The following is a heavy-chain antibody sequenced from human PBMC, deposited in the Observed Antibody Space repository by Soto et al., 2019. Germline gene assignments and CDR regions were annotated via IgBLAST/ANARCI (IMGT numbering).Heavy chain of an antibody. CDR2: IIPISETT. D-gene: IGHD2-2*01. CDR1: GGTFSSYA. CDR3: ARSQGSTTSLEIYYYYFYGMEV. J-gene: IGHJ6*02. V-gene: IGHV1-69*01. Sequence: QVQLVQSGAEVKKPGSSVKVSCKASGGTFSSYAISWVRQAPGQGLEWMGGIIPISETTNYAQKFQGRVTITADESKSTAYMELRSLRSEDTAVYYCARSQGSTTSLEIYYYYFYGMEVWGQGTTVTVSS.